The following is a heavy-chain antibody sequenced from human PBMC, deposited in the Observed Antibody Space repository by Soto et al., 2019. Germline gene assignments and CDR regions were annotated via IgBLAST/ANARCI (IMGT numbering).Heavy chain of an antibody. CDR2: INHSGST. Sequence: SETLSLTCAVYGGSFSGYYWSWIRQPPGKGLEWIGEINHSGSTNYNPSLKSRVTISVDTSKNQFSLKLSSVTAADTAVYYCARRTYYYYGMDVWGRGTTVTVSS. CDR3: ARRTYYYYGMDV. J-gene: IGHJ6*02. V-gene: IGHV4-34*01. CDR1: GGSFSGYY.